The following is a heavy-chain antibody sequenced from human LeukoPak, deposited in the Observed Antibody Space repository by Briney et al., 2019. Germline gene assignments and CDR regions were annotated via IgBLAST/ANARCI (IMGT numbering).Heavy chain of an antibody. Sequence: GGSLRLSCAASGFTFSSYGMHWVRQAPGKGLEWVAVIWYDGSNKYYADSVKGRFTISRDNSKNTLYLQMSSLRAEDTAVYYCVRFLGPGGNSYASGYWGQGTLVTVSS. CDR2: IWYDGSNK. V-gene: IGHV3-33*01. D-gene: IGHD5-18*01. CDR1: GFTFSSYG. CDR3: VRFLGPGGNSYASGY. J-gene: IGHJ4*02.